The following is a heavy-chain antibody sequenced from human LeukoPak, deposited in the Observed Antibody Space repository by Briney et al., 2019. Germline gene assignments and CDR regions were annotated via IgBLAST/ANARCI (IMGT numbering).Heavy chain of an antibody. CDR3: ARDQEGFDY. V-gene: IGHV1-46*01. CDR1: GYTFTNNY. Sequence: ASVKVSCKASGYTFTNNYLHWVRQAPGQGLEWMGMIYPRDGSTSYAQNFQGRVTVTRDTSTTTVHMELRGLRSEDTAVYYCARDQEGFDYWGQGTVVTVSP. J-gene: IGHJ4*02. CDR2: IYPRDGST.